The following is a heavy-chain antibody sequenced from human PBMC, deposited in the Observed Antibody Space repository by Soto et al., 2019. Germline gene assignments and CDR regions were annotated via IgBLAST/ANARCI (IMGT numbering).Heavy chain of an antibody. CDR3: TRDLYSSSWPYYFDY. J-gene: IGHJ4*02. Sequence: GGSLRLSCTASGFTFGDYAMSWFRQAPGKGLEWVGFIRSKAYGGTTEYAASVKGRFTISRDDSKSIAYLQMNSLKTEDTAVYYCTRDLYSSSWPYYFDYWGQGTLVTVSS. CDR1: GFTFGDYA. V-gene: IGHV3-49*03. D-gene: IGHD6-13*01. CDR2: IRSKAYGGTT.